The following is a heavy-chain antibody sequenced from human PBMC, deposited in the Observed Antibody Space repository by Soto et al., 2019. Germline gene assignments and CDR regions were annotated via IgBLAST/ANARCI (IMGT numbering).Heavy chain of an antibody. CDR3: VKDTGPFSHGQSGFES. V-gene: IGHV3-9*01. CDR2: FSWNSGTL. CDR1: GFTFEDFA. D-gene: IGHD2-15*01. Sequence: EVQLVESGGGLVQPGRSLRLSCAPSGFTFEDFAMHWVRQGPGKGLEWVAGFSWNSGTLGYADSVKGRFVISRDNAKKSLYLQMSSLRPEDTALYFCVKDTGPFSHGQSGFESWGQGTLVTVSS. J-gene: IGHJ4*02.